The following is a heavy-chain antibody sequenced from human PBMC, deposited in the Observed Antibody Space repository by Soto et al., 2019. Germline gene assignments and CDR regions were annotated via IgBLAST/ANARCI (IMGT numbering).Heavy chain of an antibody. D-gene: IGHD4-17*01. J-gene: IGHJ6*02. Sequence: QLQLQESGPGLVKPSETLSLTCTVSSGSISSHAYYWGWIRQPPGKGLEWIGSIYYTGSTYYNPSLKSRVTISVDTSKNQCSLRLNSVSAADTAVYYCFGDPNAVIYVWSQGTTITVSS. CDR3: FGDPNAVIYV. V-gene: IGHV4-39*01. CDR1: SGSISSHAYY. CDR2: IYYTGST.